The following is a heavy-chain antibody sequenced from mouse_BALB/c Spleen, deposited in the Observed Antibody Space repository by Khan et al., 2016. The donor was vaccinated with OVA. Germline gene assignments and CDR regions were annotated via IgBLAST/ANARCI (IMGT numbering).Heavy chain of an antibody. J-gene: IGHJ2*01. CDR3: ARDSNLDY. CDR2: ISSGSSTI. V-gene: IGHV5-17*02. CDR1: GFTFSRFG. Sequence: EVQLVESGGGLVQPGGSRKLSCAASGFTFSRFGMHWVRQAPEKGLEWVAYISSGSSTIYYGDTVKGRFTISRDNPKNTLFLQMTSLRSEDTAMYYCARDSNLDYWGQGTTLTVSS.